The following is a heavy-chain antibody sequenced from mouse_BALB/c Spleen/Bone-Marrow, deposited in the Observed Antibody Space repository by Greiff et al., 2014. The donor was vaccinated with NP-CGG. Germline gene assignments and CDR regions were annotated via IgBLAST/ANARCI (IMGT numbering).Heavy chain of an antibody. J-gene: IGHJ3*01. D-gene: IGHD2-2*01. V-gene: IGHV1-37*01. CDR3: GRSYGYDDWFAY. Sequence: EVMLVESGPELVKPGASVKISCKASGYSFTGYFMNWVKQSHGKSLEWIGRINPYNGDTFYNQKFKGKATLTVDKSSSTAHMELLSLTSDDSAVYYCGRSYGYDDWFAYWGQGTLVTVSA. CDR1: GYSFTGYF. CDR2: INPYNGDT.